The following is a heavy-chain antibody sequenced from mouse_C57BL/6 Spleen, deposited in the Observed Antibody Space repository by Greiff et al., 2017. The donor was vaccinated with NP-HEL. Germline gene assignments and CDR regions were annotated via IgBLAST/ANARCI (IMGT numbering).Heavy chain of an antibody. V-gene: IGHV14-3*01. J-gene: IGHJ2*01. CDR1: GFNIKNTY. Sequence: EVQGVESVAELVRPGASVKLSCTASGFNIKNTYMHWVKQRPEQGLEWIGRIDPANGNTKYAPKFQGKATITADTSSNTAYLQLSSLTSEDTAIYYCARSGDGSSYYFDYWGQGTTLTVSS. D-gene: IGHD1-1*01. CDR3: ARSGDGSSYYFDY. CDR2: IDPANGNT.